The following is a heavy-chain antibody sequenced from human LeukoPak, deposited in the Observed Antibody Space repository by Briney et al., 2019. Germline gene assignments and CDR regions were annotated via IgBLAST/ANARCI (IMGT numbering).Heavy chain of an antibody. CDR2: IIPIFGTA. CDR1: GGTFSSYA. J-gene: IGHJ6*02. CDR3: ATPRGYDFWSALSYYYYGMDV. V-gene: IGHV1-69*13. D-gene: IGHD3-3*01. Sequence: SVKVSCKASGGTFSSYAISWVRQAPGQGLEWMGGIIPIFGTANYAQKFQGRVTITADESTSTAYMELSSLRSEDTAVYYCATPRGYDFWSALSYYYYGMDVWGQGTTVTVSS.